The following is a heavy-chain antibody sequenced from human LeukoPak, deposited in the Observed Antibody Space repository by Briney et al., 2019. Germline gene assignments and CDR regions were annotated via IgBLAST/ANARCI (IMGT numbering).Heavy chain of an antibody. D-gene: IGHD3-10*01. J-gene: IGHJ3*02. CDR1: GYTFTSYA. Sequence: ASVKVSCKASGYTFTSYAMNWVRQAPGQGLEWMGWINPNSGGTNYAQKFQGRATMTRDTSISTAYMELSRLRSDDTAVYYCARGRPDYGSGNDAFDIWGQGTMVTVSS. V-gene: IGHV1-2*02. CDR3: ARGRPDYGSGNDAFDI. CDR2: INPNSGGT.